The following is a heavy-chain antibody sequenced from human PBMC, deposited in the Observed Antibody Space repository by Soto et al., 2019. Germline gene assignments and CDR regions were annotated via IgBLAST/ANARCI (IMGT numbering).Heavy chain of an antibody. D-gene: IGHD7-27*01. CDR3: AMGIASTSLVTFDV. V-gene: IGHV3-21*02. Sequence: EVLLVESGGGLVKPGGSLRLSCVASGFSFSSSIMHWVRQAPGKGLEWIATISSTSSNIYYAGSVKGRFSISRDNPKNSLFLQMNSLRADDMAVYYCAMGIASTSLVTFDVWGQGTMVTVS. CDR2: ISSTSSNI. CDR1: GFSFSSSI. J-gene: IGHJ3*01.